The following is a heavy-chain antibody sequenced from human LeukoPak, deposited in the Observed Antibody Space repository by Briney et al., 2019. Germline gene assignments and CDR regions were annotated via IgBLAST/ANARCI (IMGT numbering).Heavy chain of an antibody. D-gene: IGHD3-22*01. J-gene: IGHJ4*02. Sequence: PGGSLRLSCAASGFTFSSYSMNWVRQAPGKWLEWVSSISSSSSYIYYADSVKGRFTISRDNAKNSLYLQMNSLRAEDTAVYYCARGGSGYFDYWGQGTLVTVSS. CDR2: ISSSSSYI. V-gene: IGHV3-21*01. CDR1: GFTFSSYS. CDR3: ARGGSGYFDY.